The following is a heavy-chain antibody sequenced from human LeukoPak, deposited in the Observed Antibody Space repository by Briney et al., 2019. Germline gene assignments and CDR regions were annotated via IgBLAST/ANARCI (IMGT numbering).Heavy chain of an antibody. CDR1: GFTFSSYW. CDR3: ARVPRYGDYGWNYYFDY. D-gene: IGHD4-17*01. V-gene: IGHV3-74*01. Sequence: GGSLRLSCAASGFTFSSYWMHWVRQAPGKGLVWVSRINSDGSSTSYADSVEGRFTISRDNAKNTLYLQMNSLRAEDTAVYYCARVPRYGDYGWNYYFDYWGQGTLVTVSS. J-gene: IGHJ4*02. CDR2: INSDGSST.